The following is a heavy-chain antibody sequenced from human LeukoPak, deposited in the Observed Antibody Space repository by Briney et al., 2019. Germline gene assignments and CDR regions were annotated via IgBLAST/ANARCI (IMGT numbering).Heavy chain of an antibody. CDR3: ARANYYDNSGYSRGAFDI. J-gene: IGHJ3*02. CDR2: MFHSGTT. V-gene: IGHV4-38-2*02. D-gene: IGHD3-22*01. Sequence: PSETLALTCSVSSYSISSGFYWGWIRQPPGKGLEGIGSMFHSGTTYYNPSLKSRVTISVDTSKNQFSLKLKSITAADTAVYYCARANYYDNSGYSRGAFDIWGQGTMVTVSS. CDR1: SYSISSGFY.